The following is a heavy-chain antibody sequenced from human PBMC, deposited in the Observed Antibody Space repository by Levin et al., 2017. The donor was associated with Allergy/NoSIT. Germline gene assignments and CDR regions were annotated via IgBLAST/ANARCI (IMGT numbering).Heavy chain of an antibody. V-gene: IGHV2-5*02. CDR3: AHASMVRGVIWGVVVGVYNWFDP. CDR1: GFSLSTSGVG. D-gene: IGHD3-10*01. Sequence: TLSLTCTFSGFSLSTSGVGVGWIRQPPGKALEWLALIYWDDDKRYSPSLKSRLTITKDTSKNQVVLTMTNMDPVDTATYYCAHASMVRGVIWGVVVGVYNWFDPWGQGTLVTVSS. J-gene: IGHJ5*02. CDR2: IYWDDDK.